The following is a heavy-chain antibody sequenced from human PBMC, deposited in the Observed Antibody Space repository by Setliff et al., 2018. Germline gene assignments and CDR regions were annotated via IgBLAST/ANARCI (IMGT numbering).Heavy chain of an antibody. V-gene: IGHV4-30-4*08. Sequence: SETLSLTCTVSGGSISSGDYCWSWIRPPPGKGLEWASYIYYSASTYYNPSLKSRVTISVDTSKNQFSLKLSSVTAADTAVYSRARVIANCSGGSCYPYYFDYWGQGTLVTVSS. CDR2: IYYSAST. CDR1: GGSISSGDYC. CDR3: ARVIANCSGGSCYPYYFDY. D-gene: IGHD2-15*01. J-gene: IGHJ4*02.